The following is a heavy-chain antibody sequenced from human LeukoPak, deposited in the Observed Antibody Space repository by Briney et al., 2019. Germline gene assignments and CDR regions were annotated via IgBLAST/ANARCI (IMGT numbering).Heavy chain of an antibody. V-gene: IGHV1-69*01. CDR1: GGTFSIYA. J-gene: IGHJ4*02. CDR2: IIPIFGTA. Sequence: GASVKVTCKASGGTFSIYAISWVRQAPGQGLEWMGGIIPIFGTANYAQKFQGRVTITADESTSTAYMELSSLRSEDTAVYYCARDKGGYYEFFDYWGQGTLVTVSS. CDR3: ARDKGGYYEFFDY. D-gene: IGHD3-22*01.